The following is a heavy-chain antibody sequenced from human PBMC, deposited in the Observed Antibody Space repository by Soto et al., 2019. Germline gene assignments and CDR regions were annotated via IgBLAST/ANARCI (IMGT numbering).Heavy chain of an antibody. J-gene: IGHJ6*02. CDR1: CGSFSGYY. D-gene: IGHD3-3*01. V-gene: IGHV4-34*01. CDR3: ERRRYDFWSGHQKTHNYYCYGMEV. Sequence: PSETLSRTCAVYCGSFSGYYWSWIRQPPWKGLEWIVEINHSGSTNYNPSLKSRVTISVDKSKNQFSLKLSSVTAAATAVYYCERRRYDFWSGHQKTHNYYCYGMEVWGQGTTVTLSS. CDR2: INHSGST.